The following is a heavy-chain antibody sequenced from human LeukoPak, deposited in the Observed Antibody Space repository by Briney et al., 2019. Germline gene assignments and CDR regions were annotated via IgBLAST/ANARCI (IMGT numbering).Heavy chain of an antibody. D-gene: IGHD2-2*01. CDR3: ARGGHCSSTSCYRSEFDP. V-gene: IGHV1-8*03. J-gene: IGHJ5*02. CDR2: MNPNSGNT. CDR1: RYTFTSYD. Sequence: GTSVKVSCKASRYTFTSYDINWVRQATGQGLEWMGWMNPNSGNTGYAHKFQGRVTITRNTSISTAYMELSSLRYEDTAVYYCARGGHCSSTSCYRSEFDPWGQGTLVTLSS.